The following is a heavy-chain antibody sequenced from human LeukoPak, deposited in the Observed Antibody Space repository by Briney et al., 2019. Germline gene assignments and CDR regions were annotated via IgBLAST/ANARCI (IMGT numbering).Heavy chain of an antibody. CDR3: ARRTQTDAFDI. V-gene: IGHV4-61*08. CDR1: GYSISSGAYY. CDR2: IYTSGST. Sequence: SETLSLTCTVSGYSISSGAYYWSWICQHPGKGLEWIGYIYTSGSTNYNPSLKSRVTISVDTSKNQFSLKLSSVTAADTAVYYCARRTQTDAFDIWGQGTMVTVSS. J-gene: IGHJ3*02.